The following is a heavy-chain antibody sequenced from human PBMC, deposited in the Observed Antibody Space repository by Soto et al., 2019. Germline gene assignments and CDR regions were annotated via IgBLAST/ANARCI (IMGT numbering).Heavy chain of an antibody. J-gene: IGHJ4*02. Sequence: EVQLLESGGGLVQPGGSLRLACAASGFSFSSYAMVWVRQAPGKGLEWVSVISARGGSSYFADSVKGRFTISRDNSMNVLSLEMNSLRAEDTATYFCAKGSIDYSASVDHWGQGIPVLVSS. CDR3: AKGSIDYSASVDH. CDR2: ISARGGSS. CDR1: GFSFSSYA. V-gene: IGHV3-23*01. D-gene: IGHD1-26*01.